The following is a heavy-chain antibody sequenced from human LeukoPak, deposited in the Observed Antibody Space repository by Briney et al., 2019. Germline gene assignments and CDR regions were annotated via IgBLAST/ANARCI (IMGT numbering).Heavy chain of an antibody. V-gene: IGHV1-3*01. CDR2: INAGNGNT. Sequence: ASVKVSCKASGYTFTSYAMHWVRQAPGQRLEWMGWINAGNGNTKYSQKFQGRVTITRDTSASTAYMELSSLRPEDTAVYYCARNVGSGSYSLGYFDYWGQGTLVTVSS. CDR3: ARNVGSGSYSLGYFDY. J-gene: IGHJ4*02. CDR1: GYTFTSYA. D-gene: IGHD3-10*01.